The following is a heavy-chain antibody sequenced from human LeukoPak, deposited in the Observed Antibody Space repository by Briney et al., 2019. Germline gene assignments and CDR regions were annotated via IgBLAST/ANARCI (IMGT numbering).Heavy chain of an antibody. J-gene: IGHJ4*02. Sequence: SSETLSLTCTVSGYSISSGYYWGWIRQPPGKGLEWIGSIYHSGSTYYNPSLKSRVTISVDTSKNQFSLKLSSVTAADTAVYYCAAYNGSNSINFDYWGQGTLVTVSS. D-gene: IGHD3-22*01. CDR3: AAYNGSNSINFDY. CDR1: GYSISSGYY. CDR2: IYHSGST. V-gene: IGHV4-38-2*02.